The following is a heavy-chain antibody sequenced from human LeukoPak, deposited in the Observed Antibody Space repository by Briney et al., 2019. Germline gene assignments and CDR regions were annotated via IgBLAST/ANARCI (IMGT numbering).Heavy chain of an antibody. V-gene: IGHV3-21*01. Sequence: ETLSLTCTVSGGSVSSGNYYWSWVRQAPGKGLEWVSSISSSSSYIYYADSVKGRFTISRDNAKNSLYLQMNSLRAEDTAVYYCARGEWELLLWGQGTLVTVSS. CDR2: ISSSSSYI. J-gene: IGHJ4*02. CDR1: GGSVSSGNYY. D-gene: IGHD1-26*01. CDR3: ARGEWELLL.